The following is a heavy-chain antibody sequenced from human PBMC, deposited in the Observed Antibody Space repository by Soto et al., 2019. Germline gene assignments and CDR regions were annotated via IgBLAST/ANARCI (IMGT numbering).Heavy chain of an antibody. V-gene: IGHV3-23*01. Sequence: EVQLLESGGGLVQPGGSLRLSCAASGFTFSSYAMSWVRQAPGKGLEWVSAISGRGGSTYYADSVKGRFTISSDNSKNTLYLQMNSLRAEDTAVYYCASGWVGLDAFDIWGQGTMVTVSS. CDR2: ISGRGGST. CDR3: ASGWVGLDAFDI. D-gene: IGHD1-26*01. J-gene: IGHJ3*02. CDR1: GFTFSSYA.